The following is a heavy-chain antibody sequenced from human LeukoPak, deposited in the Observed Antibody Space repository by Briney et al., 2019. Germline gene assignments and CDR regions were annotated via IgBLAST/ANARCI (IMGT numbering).Heavy chain of an antibody. J-gene: IGHJ3*02. CDR1: GGSISSYY. CDR2: IYYSGSN. CDR3: ARGEWGLRYAFDI. D-gene: IGHD1-26*01. V-gene: IGHV4-59*01. Sequence: SETLSLTCTVSGGSISSYYWSWIRQPPGKGLEWVGYIYYSGSNNYNPSLKSRVTISVDTSKNQVSLELSSVTAADTAVYYCARGEWGLRYAFDIWGQGTMVTVLS.